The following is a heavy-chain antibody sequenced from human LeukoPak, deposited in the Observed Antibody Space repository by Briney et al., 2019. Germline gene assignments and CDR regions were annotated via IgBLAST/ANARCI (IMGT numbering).Heavy chain of an antibody. V-gene: IGHV3-73*01. J-gene: IGHJ4*02. Sequence: GGSLRLSCAASGFTFSGSAMHWVRQASGKGLEWVGRIRSKANSYATAYAASVKGRFTISRDDSKNTAHLQMNSLKTEDTAVYYCTRLTVTFGGVIDDYWGQGTLVTVSS. CDR2: IRSKANSYAT. CDR3: TRLTVTFGGVIDDY. CDR1: GFTFSGSA. D-gene: IGHD3-16*02.